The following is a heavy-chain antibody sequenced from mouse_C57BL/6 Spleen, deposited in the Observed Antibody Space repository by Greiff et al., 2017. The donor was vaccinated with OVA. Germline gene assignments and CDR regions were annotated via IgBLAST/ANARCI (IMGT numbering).Heavy chain of an antibody. V-gene: IGHV1-61*01. Sequence: QVQLQQPGAELVRPGSSVKLSCKASGYTFTSYWMDWVKQRPGQGLEWIGNIYPSDSETHYNQKFKDKATLTVDKSSSTAYMQLSSLTSEDSAVYYCARTTTVVPYYYAMDYWGQGTSVTVSS. CDR3: ARTTTVVPYYYAMDY. CDR1: GYTFTSYW. D-gene: IGHD1-1*01. J-gene: IGHJ4*01. CDR2: IYPSDSET.